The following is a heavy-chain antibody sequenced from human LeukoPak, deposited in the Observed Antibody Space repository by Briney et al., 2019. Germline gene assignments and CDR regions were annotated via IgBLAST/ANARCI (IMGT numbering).Heavy chain of an antibody. D-gene: IGHD5-18*01. CDR2: INPNSGGT. V-gene: IGHV1-2*02. CDR1: GYTFTGYY. CDR3: ARVGAMVL. Sequence: ASVKVSCKSSGYTFTGYYMHWVRQAPGQGLEWMGWINPNSGGTNYAQKFQGRITMTRDKSISTAYMDLTSLRSDDTAVYYCARVGAMVLWGQGTLVTVSS. J-gene: IGHJ1*01.